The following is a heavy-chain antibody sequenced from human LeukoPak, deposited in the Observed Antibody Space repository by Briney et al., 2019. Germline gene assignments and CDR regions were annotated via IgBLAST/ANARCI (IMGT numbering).Heavy chain of an antibody. CDR3: ASGQRRRVYASGGYFDY. V-gene: IGHV4-59*01. CDR2: IYYSGST. Sequence: SETLSLTCTVSGGSISGYYWSWIRQPPGKGLEWIGYIYYSGSTNYNPSLKSRVTISVDTSKNQFSLKLSTVTAADTAVYYCASGQRRRVYASGGYFDYWGQGTLVTVSS. J-gene: IGHJ4*02. CDR1: GGSISGYY. D-gene: IGHD2-8*01.